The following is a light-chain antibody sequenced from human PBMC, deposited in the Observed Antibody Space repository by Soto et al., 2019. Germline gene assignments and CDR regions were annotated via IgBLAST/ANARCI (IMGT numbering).Light chain of an antibody. CDR1: QSVTTN. J-gene: IGKJ1*01. Sequence: EVVMTQYPATLSVSPGERATLSCRASQSVTTNMAWYQQKPGQAPRLLIYGASTRATGIPARFSGSGSGTDFTLTISSLQSEDFAVYYCQQYNNWPPWTFGQGTKV. CDR2: GAS. V-gene: IGKV3-15*01. CDR3: QQYNNWPPWT.